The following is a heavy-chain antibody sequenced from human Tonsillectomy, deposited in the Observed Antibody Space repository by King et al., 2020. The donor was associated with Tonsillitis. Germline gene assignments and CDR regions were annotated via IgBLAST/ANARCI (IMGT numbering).Heavy chain of an antibody. D-gene: IGHD2-8*01. Sequence: VQLQESGPGLVKPSETLSLTCTVSGYSISSGYYWGWIRQPPGKGLECIGSIYHSGSTYYNPSLKSRVTISVDTSKNQFSLKLSSVTAAGTGVYYCARGEGYCTDGVCYSKPVDYWGQGTLVTVSS. CDR1: GYSISSGYY. J-gene: IGHJ4*02. CDR2: IYHSGST. CDR3: ARGEGYCTDGVCYSKPVDY. V-gene: IGHV4-38-2*02.